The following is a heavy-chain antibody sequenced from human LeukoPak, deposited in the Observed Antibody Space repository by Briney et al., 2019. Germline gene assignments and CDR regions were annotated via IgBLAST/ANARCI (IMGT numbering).Heavy chain of an antibody. CDR1: GYTFTSYD. D-gene: IGHD3-10*01. CDR2: MNPNSGNT. CDR3: ARGITMVRGVIITPIYYYYGMDV. V-gene: IGHV1-8*01. J-gene: IGHJ6*02. Sequence: ASVKVSCKASGYTFTSYDINWVRQATGQGLEWMGWMNPNSGNTGYAQKFQGRVTMTRNTSISTAYMELSSLRSEDTAVYYCARGITMVRGVIITPIYYYYGMDVWGQGTTVTDSS.